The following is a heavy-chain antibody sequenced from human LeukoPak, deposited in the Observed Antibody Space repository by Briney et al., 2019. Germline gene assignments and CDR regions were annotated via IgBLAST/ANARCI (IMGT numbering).Heavy chain of an antibody. CDR2: INAGNGNT. CDR1: GYTFTTYA. J-gene: IGHJ4*02. D-gene: IGHD4-23*01. Sequence: ASVKVSCKASGYTFTTYALHWVRQAPGQRLEWMGWINAGNGNTKYSQKLQGRVTMTTDTSTSTAYMELRSLRSDDTAVYYCARDLGGGNSFIDYWGQGTLVTVSS. CDR3: ARDLGGGNSFIDY. V-gene: IGHV1-3*01.